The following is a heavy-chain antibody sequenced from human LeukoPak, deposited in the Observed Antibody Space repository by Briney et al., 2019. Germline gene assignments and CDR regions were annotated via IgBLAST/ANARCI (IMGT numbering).Heavy chain of an antibody. CDR3: ARPASYYDSSGYYRYYYYYMDV. CDR2: INHSGST. V-gene: IGHV4-34*01. CDR1: GGSFSGYY. D-gene: IGHD3-22*01. Sequence: SETLSLTCAVYGGSFSGYYWSWIRQPPGKGLEWIGEINHSGSTNYNPSLKSRVTISVDTSKNQFSLKLSSVTAADTAAYYCARPASYYDSSGYYRYYYYYMDVWGKGTTVTVSS. J-gene: IGHJ6*03.